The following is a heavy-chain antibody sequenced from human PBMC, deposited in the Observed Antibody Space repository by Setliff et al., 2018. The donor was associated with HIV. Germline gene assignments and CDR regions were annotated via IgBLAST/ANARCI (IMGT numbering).Heavy chain of an antibody. CDR3: ASLFRLSGFWISFLPDY. D-gene: IGHD3-3*01. J-gene: IGHJ4*02. Sequence: SETLSLTCTVSGGSLSSSNYYCGWIRQPPGKGLEWIGSIDYNEITYYNPSLKSRVTLSVDTPKNQFSLYLSSVTASDTAVYYCASLFRLSGFWISFLPDYWGQGILVTVSS. V-gene: IGHV4-39*01. CDR1: GGSLSSSNYY. CDR2: IDYNEIT.